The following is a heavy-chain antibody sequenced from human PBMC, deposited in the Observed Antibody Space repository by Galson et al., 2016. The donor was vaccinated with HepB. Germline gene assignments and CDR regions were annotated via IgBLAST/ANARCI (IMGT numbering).Heavy chain of an antibody. D-gene: IGHD5/OR15-5a*01. V-gene: IGHV3-23*01. CDR2: ISRSGDVP. Sequence: SLRLSCAGSGFSFNDYAMNWVRQAPGTGLEWVPGISRSGDVPYYADSVKGRFRISRDNARSTVYLEMNSLRVDDSAVYYCAKVQGGYSVFWGQGMLVSVSS. CDR3: AKVQGGYSVF. J-gene: IGHJ4*02. CDR1: GFSFNDYA.